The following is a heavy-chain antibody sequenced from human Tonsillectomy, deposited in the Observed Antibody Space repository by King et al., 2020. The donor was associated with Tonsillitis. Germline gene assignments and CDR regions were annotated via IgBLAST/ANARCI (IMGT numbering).Heavy chain of an antibody. CDR1: GYSFSTYW. CDR3: ARGRPMVRGEHWFDP. D-gene: IGHD3-10*01. Sequence: QLVQSGVEVKKPGESLKISCKGSGYSFSTYWIGWVRQMPGKGLEWMRIIYPGDSDTRYSPSFQGQVTISADKSISTDYLQWRSLTPSDPAMYYCARGRPMVRGEHWFDPWGQGTLVTVSS. J-gene: IGHJ5*02. CDR2: IYPGDSDT. V-gene: IGHV5-51*01.